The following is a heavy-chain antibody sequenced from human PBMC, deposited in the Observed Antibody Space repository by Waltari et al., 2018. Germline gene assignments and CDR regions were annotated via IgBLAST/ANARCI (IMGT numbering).Heavy chain of an antibody. CDR3: ARGITLDV. Sequence: FRATSVNWVRQAAGKGLEWVSFISSGGKTIYYADSVKGRFTISRDNAKNSLFLQMNSLRDEDTAVYYCARGITLDVWGQGTTVTVSS. CDR2: ISSGGKTI. J-gene: IGHJ6*02. CDR1: FRATS. V-gene: IGHV3-48*02.